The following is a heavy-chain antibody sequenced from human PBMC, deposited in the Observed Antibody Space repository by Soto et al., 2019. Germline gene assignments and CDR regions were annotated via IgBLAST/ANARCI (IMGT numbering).Heavy chain of an antibody. CDR1: GGSFSGYY. D-gene: IGHD2-15*01. CDR3: ARGRGPSVVVVAAPWRVPRPFDP. Sequence: SETLSLTCAVYGGSFSGYYWSWIRQPPGKGLEWIGEINHSGSTNYNPSLKSRVTISVDTSKNQFSLKLSSVTAADTAVYYCARGRGPSVVVVAAPWRVPRPFDPWGQGTLVTVSS. J-gene: IGHJ5*02. V-gene: IGHV4-34*01. CDR2: INHSGST.